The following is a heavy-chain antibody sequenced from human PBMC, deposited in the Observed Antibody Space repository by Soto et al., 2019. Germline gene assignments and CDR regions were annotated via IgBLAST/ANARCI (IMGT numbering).Heavy chain of an antibody. D-gene: IGHD5-12*01. CDR1: GVTFSSYA. Sequence: QVQLVQSGAEVKKPGSSVKVSCKASGVTFSSYAISWVRQAPGQGLEWMGGIIPIFVTANHAQKFEGRVTITADESTSTAYMELSSLRSEDTAVYYCARDRRWLQSWDYWGQGTLVTVSS. V-gene: IGHV1-69*12. J-gene: IGHJ4*02. CDR2: IIPIFVTA. CDR3: ARDRRWLQSWDY.